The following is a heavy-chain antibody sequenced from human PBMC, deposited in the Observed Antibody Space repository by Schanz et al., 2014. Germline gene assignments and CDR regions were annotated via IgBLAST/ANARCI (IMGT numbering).Heavy chain of an antibody. CDR1: GFAVDNYY. CDR2: IFTDGRT. CDR3: ARLDPYCRSGTCSRAFDF. D-gene: IGHD2-15*01. V-gene: IGHV3-66*02. Sequence: EVQLVASGGGLVQPGGFLRLSCAASGFAVDNYYMSCVRQAPGRGLEWVSIIFTDGRTYYADSVKGRFTISRDSSKNTLFLQMNSLRTEDTAVYYCARLDPYCRSGTCSRAFDFWGQGTLVTVSS. J-gene: IGHJ4*02.